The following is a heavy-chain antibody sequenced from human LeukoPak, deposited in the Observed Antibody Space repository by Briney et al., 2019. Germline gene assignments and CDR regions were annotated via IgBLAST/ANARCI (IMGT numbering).Heavy chain of an antibody. CDR3: AREWRMRTAAGRKNWFDP. Sequence: SVKVSCKASGGTFSSYAINWVRQAPGQGLEWMGGIIPIFGTANYAQKFQGRVTITADESTSTAYIELSSLRSEDTAVYYCAREWRMRTAAGRKNWFDPWGQGTLVTVSS. CDR2: IIPIFGTA. D-gene: IGHD6-13*01. CDR1: GGTFSSYA. V-gene: IGHV1-69*13. J-gene: IGHJ5*02.